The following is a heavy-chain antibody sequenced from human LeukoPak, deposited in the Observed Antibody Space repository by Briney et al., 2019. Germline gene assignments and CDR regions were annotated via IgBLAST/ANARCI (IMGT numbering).Heavy chain of an antibody. CDR1: EFTFSSCS. V-gene: IGHV3-48*02. J-gene: IGHJ4*02. D-gene: IGHD4-23*01. Sequence: PGGSLRLSCAASEFTFSSCSMNGVRQAPGRGLEWVSYISRSRSTIYYEDSVKGRFTISRDNAKNSLYLQMNSLRDEDTAVYYCARENWAYGSNPFDYWGQGTLVTVSS. CDR2: ISRSRSTI. CDR3: ARENWAYGSNPFDY.